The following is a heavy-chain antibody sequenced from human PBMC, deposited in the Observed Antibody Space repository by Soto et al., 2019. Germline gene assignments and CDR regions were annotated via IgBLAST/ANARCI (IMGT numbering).Heavy chain of an antibody. CDR1: GYTFTTFG. V-gene: IGHV1-18*01. CDR2: ISAYNDNT. D-gene: IGHD2-15*01. J-gene: IGHJ4*02. CDR3: AREYCSGGRCYGPDY. Sequence: VQLVQSGAEVKKPGASVRVSCKASGYTFTTFGISWVRQAPGQGLEWMGWISAYNDNTNYAQKVKGRVTMTTDTSTSTAYVELGSLRSDDTAVYYCAREYCSGGRCYGPDYWGQGTLVTVSS.